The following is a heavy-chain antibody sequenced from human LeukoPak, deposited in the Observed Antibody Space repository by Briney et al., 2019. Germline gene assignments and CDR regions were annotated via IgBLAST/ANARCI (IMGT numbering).Heavy chain of an antibody. V-gene: IGHV3-73*01. D-gene: IGHD6-19*01. Sequence: GGSLKLSCAASGFTFTDSAMNWVRQASGKGLEWVGHIRGKTNSYPTAYAASVSGRFTISRDDSKNTAYLQMNSLKTEDTAVYYCTSGRGWYSPDYWGQGTLVTVSS. J-gene: IGHJ4*02. CDR2: IRGKTNSYPT. CDR3: TSGRGWYSPDY. CDR1: GFTFTDSA.